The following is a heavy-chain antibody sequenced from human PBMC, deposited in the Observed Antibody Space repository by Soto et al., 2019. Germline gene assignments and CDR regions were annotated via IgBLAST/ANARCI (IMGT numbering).Heavy chain of an antibody. CDR3: ARTPWYAYYYYGMDV. D-gene: IGHD6-13*01. J-gene: IGHJ6*02. V-gene: IGHV3-48*01. Sequence: EVPLVESGGGLVQPGGSLRLSCAASGFTFSSYSMNWVRQAPGKGLEWVSYISSSSSTIYYADSVKGRFTISRDNAKNSLYLQMNSLRAEDTAVYYCARTPWYAYYYYGMDVWGQGTTVTVSS. CDR2: ISSSSSTI. CDR1: GFTFSSYS.